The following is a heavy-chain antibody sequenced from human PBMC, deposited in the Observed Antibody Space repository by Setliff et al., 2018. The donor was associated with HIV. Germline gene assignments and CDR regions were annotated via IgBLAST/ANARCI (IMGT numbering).Heavy chain of an antibody. V-gene: IGHV4-61*02. J-gene: IGHJ4*02. CDR1: GDSVRSRPYY. CDR3: AGDYAGSGRPFDY. D-gene: IGHD2-15*01. Sequence: SETLSLTCTVSGDSVRSRPYYWNWIRQPAGKRLERIGRFDSTGGTDYNPSLKSRVTISLDTSRNQFSLKLASVTAADTAVYVCAGDYAGSGRPFDYWGQGTLVTVSS. CDR2: FDSTGGT.